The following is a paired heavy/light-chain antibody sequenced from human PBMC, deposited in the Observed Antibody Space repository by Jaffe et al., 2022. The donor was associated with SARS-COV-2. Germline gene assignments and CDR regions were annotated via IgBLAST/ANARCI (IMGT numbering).Light chain of an antibody. CDR1: QSIDNW. CDR2: QAA. V-gene: IGKV1-5*03. J-gene: IGKJ2*01. CDR3: QQYESYPYT. Sequence: DIRMTQSPSTLSASVGDRVTITCRAGQSIDNWLAWYQQKPGKAPNLLIYQAASLESGVPSRFSGSGSGTEFTLIITSLQPDDFATYYCQQYESYPYTFGQGTKLDIK.
Heavy chain of an antibody. Sequence: EVQLVESGGGLTQPGRSLRLSCKGSGFTFEDHSVSWFRQAPGRGLEWVAFIRSQPYGGGRQYAASVKGRFAISRDDSRSIAYLQMNSLRTEDSAVYYCTRDRRTTVVRGQIHSNYYHVDVWGKGTTVTVSS. CDR3: TRDRRTTVVRGQIHSNYYHVDV. V-gene: IGHV3-49*03. CDR2: IRSQPYGGGR. J-gene: IGHJ6*04. D-gene: IGHD3-10*01. CDR1: GFTFEDHS.